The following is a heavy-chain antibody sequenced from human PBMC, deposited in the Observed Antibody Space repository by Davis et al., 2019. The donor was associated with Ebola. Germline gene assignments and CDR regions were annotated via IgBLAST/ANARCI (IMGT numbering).Heavy chain of an antibody. J-gene: IGHJ6*02. CDR3: ARLQSGSWTDYYYYGMDV. CDR1: GFTFSSYA. Sequence: PGGSLRLSCAASGFTFSSYAMHWVRQAPGKGLEWVAVISYDGSNKYYADSVKGRFTISRDNSKNTLYLQMNSLRAEDTAVYYCARLQSGSWTDYYYYGMDVWGQGTTVTVSS. V-gene: IGHV3-30-3*01. D-gene: IGHD1-26*01. CDR2: ISYDGSNK.